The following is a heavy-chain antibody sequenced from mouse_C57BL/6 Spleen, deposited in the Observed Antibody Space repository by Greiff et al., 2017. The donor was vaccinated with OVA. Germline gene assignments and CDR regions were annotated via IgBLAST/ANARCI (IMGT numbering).Heavy chain of an antibody. J-gene: IGHJ4*01. CDR2: ISSGGSYT. V-gene: IGHV5-6*02. CDR1: GFTFSSYG. D-gene: IGHD2-4*01. Sequence: EVKVVESGGDLVKPGGSLKLSCAASGFTFSSYGMSWVRQTPDKRLEWVATISSGGSYTYYPDSVKGRFTISRDNAKNTLYLQMSSLKSEDTAMYYCARRYYDYGKGDYYAMDYWGQGTSVTVSS. CDR3: ARRYYDYGKGDYYAMDY.